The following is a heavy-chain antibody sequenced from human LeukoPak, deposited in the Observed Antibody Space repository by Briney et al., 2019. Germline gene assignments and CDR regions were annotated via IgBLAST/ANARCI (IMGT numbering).Heavy chain of an antibody. CDR3: ARTGPTTVVTLGYYYYYGMDV. Sequence: ASVKVSCTASGGTFSSYAIGWVRQAPGQGLEWMGGIIPIFGTANYAQKFQGRVTITADESTSTAYMELSSLRSEDTAVYYCARTGPTTVVTLGYYYYYGMDVWGQGTTVTVSS. CDR2: IIPIFGTA. V-gene: IGHV1-69*13. D-gene: IGHD4-23*01. CDR1: GGTFSSYA. J-gene: IGHJ6*02.